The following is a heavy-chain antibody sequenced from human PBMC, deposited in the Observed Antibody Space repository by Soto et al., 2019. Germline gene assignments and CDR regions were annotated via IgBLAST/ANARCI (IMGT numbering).Heavy chain of an antibody. CDR1: GGSISSYY. Sequence: SETLSLTCTVSGGSISSYYWSWIRQPPGKGLEWIGYIYYSGSTNYNPSLKSRVTISVDTSKNQFSLKLSSVTAADTAVYYCARGRKNYDRKMDVWGKGTTVTVSS. CDR3: ARGRKNYDRKMDV. CDR2: IYYSGST. D-gene: IGHD3-3*01. J-gene: IGHJ6*04. V-gene: IGHV4-59*01.